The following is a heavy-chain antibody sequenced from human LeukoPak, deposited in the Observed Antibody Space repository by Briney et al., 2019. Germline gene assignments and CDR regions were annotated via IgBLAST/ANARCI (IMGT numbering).Heavy chain of an antibody. J-gene: IGHJ4*02. V-gene: IGHV3-7*05. Sequence: PGRSLRLSCAASGFTFSSYGMHWVRQAPGKGLEWVANIKQDGSEKYYVDSVKGRFTISRDNAKNSPYLQMNSLRAEDTAVYYCATEGSTYFFDYWGQGTLVTVSS. CDR1: GFTFSSYG. CDR3: ATEGSTYFFDY. CDR2: IKQDGSEK. D-gene: IGHD4-11*01.